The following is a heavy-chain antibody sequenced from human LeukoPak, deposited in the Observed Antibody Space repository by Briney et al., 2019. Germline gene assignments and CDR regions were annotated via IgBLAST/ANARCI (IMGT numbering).Heavy chain of an antibody. V-gene: IGHV3-33*01. J-gene: IGHJ3*02. D-gene: IGHD6-13*01. CDR3: ARGASSSSYAFDS. Sequence: GGSLRLSCAASGFTFSIDGMHGVRQAPGKGGGWLAFICYVGSHKYYADSVNGRFTISRDNSKNTLYLQMNSLRAEDTAVYYCARGASSSSYAFDSWGQGTMVPVSA. CDR1: GFTFSIDG. CDR2: ICYVGSHK.